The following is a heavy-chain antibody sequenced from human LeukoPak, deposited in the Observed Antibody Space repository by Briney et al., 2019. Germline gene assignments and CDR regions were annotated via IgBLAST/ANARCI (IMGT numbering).Heavy chain of an antibody. J-gene: IGHJ5*02. CDR1: GGTFSSYA. CDR3: AKDDGLIMFSS. Sequence: ASVKVSCKASGGTFSSYAISWVRQAPGQGLEWMGGIIPIFGTANYAQKFQGRVTITADKSTSTAYMELSSLRSEDTAVYYFAKDDGLIMFSSWGQGNLVTVSS. V-gene: IGHV1-69*06. D-gene: IGHD3-16*01. CDR2: IIPIFGTA.